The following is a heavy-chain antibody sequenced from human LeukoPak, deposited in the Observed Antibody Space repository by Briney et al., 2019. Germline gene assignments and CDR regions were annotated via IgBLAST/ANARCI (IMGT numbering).Heavy chain of an antibody. Sequence: ASVKVSCKASGYRFTSYGFSWVRQAPGQGLEWMGWISTYYGNTNYAQKLQDRVTMTTDTSTSTAYMELTSLRSDDTAVYYCARVYSTNYYGSGDRPFLFDYWGQGTVVTVSS. J-gene: IGHJ4*02. CDR1: GYRFTSYG. D-gene: IGHD3-10*01. V-gene: IGHV1-18*01. CDR3: ARVYSTNYYGSGDRPFLFDY. CDR2: ISTYYGNT.